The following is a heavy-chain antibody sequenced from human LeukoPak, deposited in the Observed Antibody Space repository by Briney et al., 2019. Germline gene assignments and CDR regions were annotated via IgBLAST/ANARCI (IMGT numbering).Heavy chain of an antibody. V-gene: IGHV3-9*01. J-gene: IGHJ4*02. CDR1: GFTFYDYA. D-gene: IGHD1-26*01. CDR2: ISWNSGSI. CDR3: AKDRYSGSYVRGKYFDY. Sequence: GRSLRLSCAASGFTFYDYAMHWVRHAPGKGLEWVSGISWNSGSIGYADSVKGRFTISRDNAKNSLYLQMNSLRAEDTALYYCAKDRYSGSYVRGKYFDYWGQGTLVTVSS.